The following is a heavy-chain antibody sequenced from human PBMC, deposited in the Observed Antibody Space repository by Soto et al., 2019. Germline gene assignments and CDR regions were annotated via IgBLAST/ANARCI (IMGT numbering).Heavy chain of an antibody. J-gene: IGHJ3*01. V-gene: IGHV3-23*01. CDR3: VREGSGWYSRGSFDF. D-gene: IGHD6-19*01. CDR1: GFSFSNYA. CDR2: ISGSGGSA. Sequence: PGGYLRLSCAASGFSFSNYAVNWGRQAPGKRMEGVSVISGSGGSASYADSVQGRFTISRDNSNNTLYLQMNSLRAEDTAIYSCVREGSGWYSRGSFDFWGRGTMGTVSS.